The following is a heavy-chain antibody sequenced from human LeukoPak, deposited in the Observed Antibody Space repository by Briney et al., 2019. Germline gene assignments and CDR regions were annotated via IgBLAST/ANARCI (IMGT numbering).Heavy chain of an antibody. V-gene: IGHV4-39*01. D-gene: IGHD3-22*01. J-gene: IGHJ4*02. CDR2: VYYSGST. CDR3: ARSPRYYDSSGPLVLFDY. CDR1: GGSISSSSYY. Sequence: SETLSLTCTVSGGSISSSSYYWSWIRQPPGKGLERIGSVYYSGSTYYNPSLKSRVAISVDTSKNQFSLRLNSVTAADTAVFYCARSPRYYDSSGPLVLFDYWGQGTLVTVSS.